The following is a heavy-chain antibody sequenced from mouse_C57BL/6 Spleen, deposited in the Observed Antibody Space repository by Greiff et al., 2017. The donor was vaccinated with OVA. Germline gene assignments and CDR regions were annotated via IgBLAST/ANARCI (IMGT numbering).Heavy chain of an antibody. D-gene: IGHD1-1*01. Sequence: VKLMESGPGLVAPSQTLSITCTVSGFSFTSYGVHWVRQPPGKGLEWLVVIWSDGSTTYNSALKSRLSISKDNSTSQVILKMNSLQTDDTAMYYCARQAFYYGSRGDWYFDVWGTGTTVTVSS. V-gene: IGHV2-6*02. J-gene: IGHJ1*03. CDR1: GFSFTSYG. CDR2: IWSDGST. CDR3: ARQAFYYGSRGDWYFDV.